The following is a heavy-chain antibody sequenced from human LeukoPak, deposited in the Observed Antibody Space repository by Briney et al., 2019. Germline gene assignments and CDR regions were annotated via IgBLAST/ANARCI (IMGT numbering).Heavy chain of an antibody. D-gene: IGHD1-26*01. CDR2: IYPGDSDT. J-gene: IGHJ3*02. CDR1: GYRFTSHW. V-gene: IGHV5-51*01. Sequence: GESLNISCKGSGYRFTSHWIGWVRQMPGKGLEWMGIIYPGDSDTRYSPSFQGQGTIPADKSTNTAYLQWSSLKASDTAIYYCARHKSGSFLTAFDIWGQGTMVTVSA. CDR3: ARHKSGSFLTAFDI.